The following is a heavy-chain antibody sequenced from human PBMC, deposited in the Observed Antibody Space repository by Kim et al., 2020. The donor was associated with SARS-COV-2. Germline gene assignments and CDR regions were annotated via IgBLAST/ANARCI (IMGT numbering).Heavy chain of an antibody. CDR2: ISSSGSTI. D-gene: IGHD3-10*01. CDR3: ARVLYTQLLPWDFDY. V-gene: IGHV3-48*03. Sequence: GGSLRLSCAASGFTFSSYEMNWVRQAPGKGLEWVSYISSSGSTIYYADSVKGRFTISRDNAKNSLYLQMNSLRAEDTAVYYCARVLYTQLLPWDFDYWGQGTLVTVSS. CDR1: GFTFSSYE. J-gene: IGHJ4*02.